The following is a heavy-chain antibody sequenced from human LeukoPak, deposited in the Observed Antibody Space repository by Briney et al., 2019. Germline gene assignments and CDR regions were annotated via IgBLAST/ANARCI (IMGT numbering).Heavy chain of an antibody. CDR3: ARVRKVPAAMVWYYYYYMDV. CDR2: IYYSGST. J-gene: IGHJ6*03. Sequence: WVRQAPGKGLEWIGSIYYSGSTYYNPSLKSRVTISVDTSKNQFSLKLSSVTAADTAVYYCARVRKVPAAMVWYYYYYMDVWGKGTTVTVSS. V-gene: IGHV4-39*07. D-gene: IGHD2-2*01.